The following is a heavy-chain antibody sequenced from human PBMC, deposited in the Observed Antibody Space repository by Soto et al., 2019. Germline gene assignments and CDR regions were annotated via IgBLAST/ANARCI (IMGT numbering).Heavy chain of an antibody. CDR3: ARHAAMGDYYHYGMDV. J-gene: IGHJ6*02. CDR2: INPSSGGA. V-gene: IGHV1-2*04. Sequence: ASVKVSCKASGYTFTGYYLHWVRQAPGQGLEWMGWINPSSGGANIAQKFQGWVTMTRDTSIDTAYMELTRLRSDDTAVYYCARHAAMGDYYHYGMDVWGQGTRVTVSS. D-gene: IGHD5-18*01. CDR1: GYTFTGYY.